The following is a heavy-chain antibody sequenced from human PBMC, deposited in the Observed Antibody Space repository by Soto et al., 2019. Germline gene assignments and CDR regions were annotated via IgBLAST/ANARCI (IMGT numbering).Heavy chain of an antibody. J-gene: IGHJ4*03. V-gene: IGHV4-4*07. CDR2: IYTIGST. Sequence: SVTLSLPCTVSNGSVRGYYSSWIRRPAGKGLEWIGRIYTIGSTSYNPSLKSRVSMSVDTSKNQFSLKEKSVTAAHTAVYDCGRDPAGYCYFDYWG. CDR1: NGSVRGYY. D-gene: IGHD2-15*01. CDR3: GRDPAGYCYFDY.